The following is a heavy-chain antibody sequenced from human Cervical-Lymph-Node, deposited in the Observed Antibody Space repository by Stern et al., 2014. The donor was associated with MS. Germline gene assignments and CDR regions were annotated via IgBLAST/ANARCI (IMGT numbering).Heavy chain of an antibody. CDR1: GFTFSSFA. CDR2: ISHDGTNK. J-gene: IGHJ4*02. CDR3: ARDPSRFGDNGYLDF. D-gene: IGHD3-10*01. Sequence: VQLEESGGGLVQPGKSLRLSCAASGFTFSSFAMHCVRQAPGQGLQWLAGISHDGTNKYYAASVKGRFTISRDKSNNAVYLQISSLRLDDTAVYFCARDPSRFGDNGYLDFWGQGTLVTVSS. V-gene: IGHV3-30-3*01.